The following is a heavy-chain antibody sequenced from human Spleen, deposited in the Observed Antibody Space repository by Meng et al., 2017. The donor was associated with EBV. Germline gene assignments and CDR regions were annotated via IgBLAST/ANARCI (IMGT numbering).Heavy chain of an antibody. CDR2: VNPDSGNT. V-gene: IGHV1-8*02. D-gene: IGHD3-22*01. CDR3: ARGMSYYDNSGFFDY. J-gene: IGHJ4*02. Sequence: VQRVQSGAEVKKPGASVKVSRKAAGYTFTSYDINWVRQAPGQGLEWMGWVNPDSGNTGYPQKFQGRVTMTRNTSISTTYMELRSLTSEDAAVYYCARGMSYYDNSGFFDYWGQGALVTVSS. CDR1: GYTFTSYD.